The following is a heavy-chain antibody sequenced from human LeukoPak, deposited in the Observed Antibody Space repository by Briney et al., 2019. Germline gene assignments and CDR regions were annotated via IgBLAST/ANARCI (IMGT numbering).Heavy chain of an antibody. V-gene: IGHV3-7*01. CDR3: ASVTKSDAFDI. J-gene: IGHJ3*02. D-gene: IGHD4-17*01. CDR1: GFTFSSYW. CDR2: XXXXXXXX. Sequence: PGGSLRLSCAASGFTFSSYWXXXXXQXXXXXXXXVXXXXXXXXXXXXXDSXKXXXXXXXDNAKNSLYLQMNSLRAEDTAVYYXASVTKSDAFDIWGQGTMDTVSS.